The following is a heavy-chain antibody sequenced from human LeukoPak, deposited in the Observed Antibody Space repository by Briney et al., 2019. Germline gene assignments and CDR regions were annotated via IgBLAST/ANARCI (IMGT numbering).Heavy chain of an antibody. D-gene: IGHD6-19*01. CDR2: IYYSGST. CDR1: GGSISSYY. CDR3: ARQGTAEAGNFDY. V-gene: IGHV4-59*08. J-gene: IGHJ4*02. Sequence: NPSETLSLTCTVSGGSISSYYWSWIRQPPGKGLEWIGYIYYSGSTNYNPSLKSRVTISVDTSKNQFSLKLSSVTAADTAVYYCARQGTAEAGNFDYWGQGTLVTVSS.